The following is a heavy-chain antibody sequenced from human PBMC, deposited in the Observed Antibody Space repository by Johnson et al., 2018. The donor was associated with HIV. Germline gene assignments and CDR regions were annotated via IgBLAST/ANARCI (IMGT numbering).Heavy chain of an antibody. D-gene: IGHD3-3*01. Sequence: QVQLVESGGGVVQPGRSLRLSCAASGFTFSSYGMHWVRQAPGKGLEWVAVISYDGSNKYYADSVKGRFTISRDNSKNTLYLQMNSLRAEDTAVYYCAKDMGESENEEWASDYYDFGRDYPGQDSRGVVGTFDIWGHGTMVTVSS. CDR2: ISYDGSNK. J-gene: IGHJ3*02. CDR3: AKDMGESENEEWASDYYDFGRDYPGQDSRGVVGTFDI. V-gene: IGHV3-30*18. CDR1: GFTFSSYG.